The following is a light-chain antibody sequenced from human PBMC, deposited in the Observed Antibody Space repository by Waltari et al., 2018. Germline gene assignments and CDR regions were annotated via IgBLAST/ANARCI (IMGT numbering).Light chain of an antibody. CDR1: QSISSY. CDR3: QQSYSTPDT. J-gene: IGKJ2*01. V-gene: IGKV1-39*01. Sequence: DIQMTQSPSSLSASVGDRVTIPCRASQSISSYLNWYQQKPGKAPKLLIYAASSLQSGVPSRFSGSGSGTDFTLTISSLQPEDFATYYCQQSYSTPDTFGQGTNLEIK. CDR2: AAS.